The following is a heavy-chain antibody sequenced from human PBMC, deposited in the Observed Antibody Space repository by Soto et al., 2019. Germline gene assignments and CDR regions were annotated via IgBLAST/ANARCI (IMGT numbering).Heavy chain of an antibody. CDR3: ARSSVAGAGYFQH. CDR1: GGSVSGGVYY. Sequence: QVQLQESGPGLVKPSQTLSLTCTVSGGSVSGGVYYWNWIRQHPEKGLEWIGYIYYSGSTYYNPSLSRRLXISADTSKNQFSLKLSSVTVADTAVYYCARSSVAGAGYFQHWGQGTQVIVSS. CDR2: IYYSGST. V-gene: IGHV4-31*03. J-gene: IGHJ1*01. D-gene: IGHD6-19*01.